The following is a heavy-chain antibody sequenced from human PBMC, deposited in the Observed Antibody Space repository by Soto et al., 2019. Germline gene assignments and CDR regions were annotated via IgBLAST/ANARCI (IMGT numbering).Heavy chain of an antibody. D-gene: IGHD6-19*01. CDR1: GGTSSSYA. J-gene: IGHJ6*02. CDR3: ARAARIAVAGTLYYYGMDV. Sequence: QVQLVQSGAEVKKPGSSVKVSCKASGGTSSSYAVSWVRQAPGEGLEWMGGIRPIFGTANYAQKFQGRVTITADESTSTAYMELSSLRSEDTAVYYCARAARIAVAGTLYYYGMDVWGQGTTVTVSS. CDR2: IRPIFGTA. V-gene: IGHV1-69*01.